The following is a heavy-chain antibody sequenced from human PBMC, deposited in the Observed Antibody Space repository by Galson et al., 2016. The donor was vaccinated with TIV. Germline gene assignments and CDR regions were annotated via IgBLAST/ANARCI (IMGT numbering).Heavy chain of an antibody. CDR3: ARDRVVDATYYYYYYGMDV. D-gene: IGHD2-15*01. V-gene: IGHV1-46*01. CDR1: GYTVTTYY. Sequence: SVKVSCKAFGYTVTTYYIHWVRQGPGQGLEWMGIINPSGGGTTYAQNFQGRITMTRDTSTGTVYMALSSLRAEDTAVYYCARDRVVDATYYYYYYGMDVWGQGTTVTVSS. J-gene: IGHJ6*02. CDR2: INPSGGGT.